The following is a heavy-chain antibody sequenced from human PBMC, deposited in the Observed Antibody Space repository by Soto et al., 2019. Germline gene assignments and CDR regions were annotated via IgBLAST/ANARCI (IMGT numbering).Heavy chain of an antibody. J-gene: IGHJ6*02. D-gene: IGHD1-26*01. CDR1: GFTFSDYY. CDR2: IKSKSDGGTI. CDR3: ATGGALYSYYYAMDV. V-gene: IGHV3-15*01. Sequence: GGSMRLSCAASGFTFSDYYMNWVRQTPGKGLEWVGHIKSKSDGGTINYAAPVKGRFTISRDDSQNTLYLQMNSLKSEDTAVYYCATGGALYSYYYAMDVWGQGTTVTVSS.